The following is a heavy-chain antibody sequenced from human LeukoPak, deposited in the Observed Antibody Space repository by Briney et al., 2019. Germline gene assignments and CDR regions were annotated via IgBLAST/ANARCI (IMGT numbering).Heavy chain of an antibody. CDR2: ISSSGSTI. D-gene: IGHD2-2*01. Sequence: PGGSLRLSCAASGLTFSRYEMNWVRRAPGKGLEWVSYISSSGSTIYYADSVKGRFTISRDNAKNSLYLQINSLRAEDTAVYYCAIDIVVVRAATDDYWGQGTLVTGSS. CDR1: GLTFSRYE. J-gene: IGHJ4*02. V-gene: IGHV3-48*03. CDR3: AIDIVVVRAATDDY.